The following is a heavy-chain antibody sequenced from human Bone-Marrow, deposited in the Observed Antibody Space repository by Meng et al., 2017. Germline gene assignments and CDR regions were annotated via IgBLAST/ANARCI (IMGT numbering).Heavy chain of an antibody. V-gene: IGHV1-46*01. CDR1: GYTFTSYY. D-gene: IGHD3-9*01. CDR3: ARDNYDILTGYNWFDP. CDR2: INPSGGST. Sequence: ASVKVSCKASGYTFTSYYMHWVRQAPGQGLEWMGIINPSGGSTSYAQKFQGRVTMTRDTSTSTVYMKLSSLRSEDTAGYYCARDNYDILTGYNWFDPWGQGTLVIVSS. J-gene: IGHJ5*02.